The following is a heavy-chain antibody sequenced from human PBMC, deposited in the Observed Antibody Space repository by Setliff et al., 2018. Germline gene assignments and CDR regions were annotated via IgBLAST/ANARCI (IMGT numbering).Heavy chain of an antibody. V-gene: IGHV1-2*06. D-gene: IGHD3-16*01. J-gene: IGHJ3*02. CDR2: INPSSGAT. CDR3: ARDGGGDSDAFDI. Sequence: ASVKVSCKASGYTFTGYYMYWVRQAPGQGLEWMGRINPSSGATIYAQEFQGRVTMTSDTSISTAYMELGRLRSDDTAVYFCARDGGGDSDAFDIWGQGTMVTVSS. CDR1: GYTFTGYY.